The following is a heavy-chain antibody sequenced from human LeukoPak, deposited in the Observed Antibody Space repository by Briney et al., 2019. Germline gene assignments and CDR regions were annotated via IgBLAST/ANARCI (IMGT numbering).Heavy chain of an antibody. CDR2: ISGSGGST. J-gene: IGHJ6*03. CDR1: GFTFSSYA. D-gene: IGHD3-10*01. V-gene: IGHV3-23*01. Sequence: PGGSLRLSCAAPGFTFSSYAMSWVRQAPGKGLEWVSAISGSGGSTYYADSVKGRFTISRDNSKNTLCLQMNSLRAEDTAVYYCAKAVTMVQGVIIGSYYYYMDVWGKGTTVTVSS. CDR3: AKAVTMVQGVIIGSYYYYMDV.